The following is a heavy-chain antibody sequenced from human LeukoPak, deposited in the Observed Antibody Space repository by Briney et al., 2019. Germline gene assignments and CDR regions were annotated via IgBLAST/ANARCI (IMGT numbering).Heavy chain of an antibody. CDR2: IYPGDSNT. V-gene: IGHV5-51*01. CDR1: GYSFTSYW. J-gene: IGHJ4*02. D-gene: IGHD2-2*01. Sequence: GESLKISGKGSGYSFTSYWIGWVRQMPGKGLEWVGIIYPGDSNTRYSPSFQGQVTISADKSISTAYLQWSSLKASGTAMYYCPRSIVVVPAAHFDYWGQGTLVTVSS. CDR3: PRSIVVVPAAHFDY.